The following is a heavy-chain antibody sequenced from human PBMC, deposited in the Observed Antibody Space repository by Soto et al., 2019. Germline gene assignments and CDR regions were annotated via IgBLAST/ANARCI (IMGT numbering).Heavy chain of an antibody. CDR1: GGSISSYY. D-gene: IGHD6-19*01. CDR2: IYYSGST. J-gene: IGHJ6*02. Sequence: SGTLSLTCTVSGGSISSYYWSWIRQPPGKGLEWIGYIYYSGSTNYNPSLKSRVTISVDTSKNQFSLKLSSVTAADTAVYYCARGEGAGTPYYYYYGMDVWGQGTTVT. CDR3: ARGEGAGTPYYYYYGMDV. V-gene: IGHV4-59*01.